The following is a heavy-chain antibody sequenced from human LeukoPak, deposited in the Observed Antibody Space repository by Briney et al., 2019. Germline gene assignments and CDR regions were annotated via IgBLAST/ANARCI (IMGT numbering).Heavy chain of an antibody. D-gene: IGHD5-24*01. V-gene: IGHV4-34*01. CDR2: INHVGST. J-gene: IGHJ4*02. CDR1: SESFTAYY. CDR3: ARGQGWPPRFDF. Sequence: SETLSLTCAASSESFTAYYWSWIRQSPEKGLEWIGHINHVGSTNYNPSLRSRVTLSVDTSNSQFSLEVKSVTAADTATYYCARGQGWPPRFDFWGQGALVTVSS.